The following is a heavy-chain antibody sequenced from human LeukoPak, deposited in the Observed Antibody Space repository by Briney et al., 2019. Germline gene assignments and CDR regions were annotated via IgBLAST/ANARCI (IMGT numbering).Heavy chain of an antibody. J-gene: IGHJ5*02. Sequence: PSETLSLTCTVSGGSISNSYYYWGWIRQPPGKGLEWIGSVFYSGNPSYNPSLKSRVTISVDTSKNQFSLKLNSVTAADTAVYYCAKNGQSGFSFDPWGQGTLVTVSS. V-gene: IGHV4-39*07. CDR3: AKNGQSGFSFDP. D-gene: IGHD3-3*01. CDR1: GGSISNSYYY. CDR2: VFYSGNP.